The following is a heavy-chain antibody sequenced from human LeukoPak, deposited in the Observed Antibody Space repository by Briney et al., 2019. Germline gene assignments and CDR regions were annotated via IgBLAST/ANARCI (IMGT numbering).Heavy chain of an antibody. Sequence: TGGSLRLSCAASGFTFSSYEMNWVRQAPGKGLEWVSYISSSGSTIYYADSVKGRFTISRDNAKNSLYLQMNSPRAEDTAVYYCARVGGIAASWGQGTLVTVSS. D-gene: IGHD6-13*01. J-gene: IGHJ5*02. CDR1: GFTFSSYE. CDR2: ISSSGSTI. V-gene: IGHV3-48*03. CDR3: ARVGGIAAS.